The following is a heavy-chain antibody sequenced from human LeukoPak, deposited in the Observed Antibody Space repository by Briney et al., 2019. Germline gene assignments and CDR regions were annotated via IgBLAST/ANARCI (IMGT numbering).Heavy chain of an antibody. V-gene: IGHV3-NL1*01. CDR2: IFQGGGEI. J-gene: IGHJ5*02. CDR3: ATYRQVLLPFEA. CDR1: GFTFSNFG. D-gene: IGHD5-18*01. Sequence: GGSLRLSCAASGFTFSNFGMHWVRQPPGKGLEWVSSIFQGGGEIHYADSVRGRFTISRDNSKSTLFLQMNSLRAEDTAIYYCATYRQVLLPFEAWGQGTLVTVSS.